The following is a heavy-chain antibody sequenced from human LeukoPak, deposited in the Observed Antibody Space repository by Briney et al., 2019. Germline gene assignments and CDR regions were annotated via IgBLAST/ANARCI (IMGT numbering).Heavy chain of an antibody. J-gene: IGHJ4*02. CDR1: GGSISSSSYY. D-gene: IGHD2-21*02. CDR2: IYYSGST. V-gene: IGHV4-39*01. Sequence: SETLSLTCTVSGGSISSSSYYWGWIRQPPGKGLEWIGGIYYSGSTYYNPSLKSRVTISVDTSKNQFSLKLSSVTAADTAVYYCARHVPAIVVVTAILGYHDYWGQGTLVTVS. CDR3: ARHVPAIVVVTAILGYHDY.